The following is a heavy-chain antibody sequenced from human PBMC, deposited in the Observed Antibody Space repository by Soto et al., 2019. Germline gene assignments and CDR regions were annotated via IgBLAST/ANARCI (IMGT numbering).Heavy chain of an antibody. CDR1: GYSFTNND. CDR3: ARMATFGSLNWFDP. V-gene: IGHV1-8*01. J-gene: IGHJ5*02. Sequence: GSLKVSCKPSGYSFTNNDVSWVRQATGQGLEWMGWMNPVSGDTGYAQKFQGRVTMTRDISIATAYMELSSLRSDDTAIYYCARMATFGSLNWFDPWGQGTLVTVSS. D-gene: IGHD3-16*01. CDR2: MNPVSGDT.